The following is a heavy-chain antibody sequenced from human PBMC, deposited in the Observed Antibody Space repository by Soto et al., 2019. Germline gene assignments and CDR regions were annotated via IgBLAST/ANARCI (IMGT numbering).Heavy chain of an antibody. CDR1: GFTFSSYW. Sequence: PGGSLRLSCAASGFTFSSYWMHWVRQAPGKGLVWVSRINSDGSSTSYADSVKGRFTISRDNAKNTLYLQMNSLRAEDTAVYYCARAGSYYSYYYYYGMDVWGQGTTVPVSS. V-gene: IGHV3-74*01. J-gene: IGHJ6*02. D-gene: IGHD1-26*01. CDR2: INSDGSST. CDR3: ARAGSYYSYYYYYGMDV.